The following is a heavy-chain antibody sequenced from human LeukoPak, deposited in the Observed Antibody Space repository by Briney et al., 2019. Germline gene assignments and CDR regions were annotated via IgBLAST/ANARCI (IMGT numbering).Heavy chain of an antibody. CDR3: AKRPRGNYLDPFDY. Sequence: GGSLRLSCAASGFTFSNYAMSWVRQAPGKGLEWVSAISGSGDATYYADSVKGRFIISRDNSKNRLYLQMNSLRAEDTAVYYCAKRPRGNYLDPFDYWGQGTLVTVSS. D-gene: IGHD3-10*01. V-gene: IGHV3-23*01. J-gene: IGHJ4*02. CDR2: ISGSGDAT. CDR1: GFTFSNYA.